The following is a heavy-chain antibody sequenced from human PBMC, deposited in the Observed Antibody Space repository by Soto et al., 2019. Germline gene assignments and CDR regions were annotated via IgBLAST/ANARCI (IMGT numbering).Heavy chain of an antibody. CDR2: IYPGDSDT. CDR3: ARQYRGYSGYDYRTCFDY. Sequence: GESLKISCKGSGYSFTSYWIGWVRQMPGKGLEWMGIIYPGDSDTRYSPSFQGQITISADKSISTAYLQWSSLKASGTAMYYCARQYRGYSGYDYRTCFDYWGQGTLVTVSS. CDR1: GYSFTSYW. V-gene: IGHV5-51*01. D-gene: IGHD5-12*01. J-gene: IGHJ4*02.